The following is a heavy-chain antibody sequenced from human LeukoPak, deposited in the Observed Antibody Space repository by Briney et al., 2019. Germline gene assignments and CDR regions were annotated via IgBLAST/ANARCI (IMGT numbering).Heavy chain of an antibody. D-gene: IGHD7-27*01. CDR2: ISGSGRDT. CDR3: ANPWGPGWYFDL. CDR1: GFTFSIYD. Sequence: GGSLRLSCAASGFTFSIYDMSWVRQAPGKGLEWVSLISGSGRDTYYADSVKGRFTISRDNSTNTLYLQMNSLRAEDTAVYYCANPWGPGWYFDLWGRGTLVTVSS. J-gene: IGHJ2*01. V-gene: IGHV3-23*01.